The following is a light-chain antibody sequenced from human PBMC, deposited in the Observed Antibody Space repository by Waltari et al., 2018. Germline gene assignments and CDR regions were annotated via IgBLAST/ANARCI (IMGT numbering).Light chain of an antibody. J-gene: IGKJ2*01. CDR2: KAS. CDR3: QQYNTGGT. Sequence: DIQMTQSPSSLSASVRDRVTITCRASQSISSWLAWYQQKPGKAPKLLIYKASSLESGVPSRFSGSGSGTEFTLTISSLQPDDFATYYCQQYNTGGTFGQGTKLEIK. V-gene: IGKV1-5*03. CDR1: QSISSW.